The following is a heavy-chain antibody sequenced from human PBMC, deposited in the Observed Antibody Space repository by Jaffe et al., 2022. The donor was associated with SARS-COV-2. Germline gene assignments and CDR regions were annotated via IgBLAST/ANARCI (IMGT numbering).Heavy chain of an antibody. Sequence: QVQLVQSGAEVKKPGSSVKVSCKASGGTFSSYAISWVRQAPGQGLEWMGGIIPIFGTANYAQKFQGRVTITADESTSTAYMELSSLRSEDTAVYYCARVGVSMSGYDSSGYYFDYWGQGTLVTVSS. CDR3: ARVGVSMSGYDSSGYYFDY. J-gene: IGHJ4*02. V-gene: IGHV1-69*01. CDR1: GGTFSSYA. D-gene: IGHD3-22*01. CDR2: IIPIFGTA.